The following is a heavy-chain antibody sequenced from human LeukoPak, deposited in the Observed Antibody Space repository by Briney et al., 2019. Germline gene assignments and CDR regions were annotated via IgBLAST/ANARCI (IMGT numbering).Heavy chain of an antibody. J-gene: IGHJ5*02. CDR1: GGSFSGYY. CDR3: ARHYDSSGYYYEGDWFDP. D-gene: IGHD3-22*01. CDR2: IYYSGST. V-gene: IGHV4-59*01. Sequence: SETLSLTCAVYGGSFSGYYWSWIRQPPGKGLEWLGYIYYSGSTNYNPSLKSRVTISVDTSKNQFSLKLSSVTAADTAVYYCARHYDSSGYYYEGDWFDPWGQGTLVTVSS.